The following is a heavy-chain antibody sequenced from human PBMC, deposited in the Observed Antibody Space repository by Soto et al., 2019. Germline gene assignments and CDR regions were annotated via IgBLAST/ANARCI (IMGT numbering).Heavy chain of an antibody. Sequence: QVQLVQSGAEMKKPGASVKVSCKASGYTFTSYDINWVRQATGHGLEWMGWLNPNTGNTGDAPKFQGRATMTRNTSINTAYMELRSLRSEDTAVYYCARGLTSEWFDPWGQGTLVTVSS. V-gene: IGHV1-8*01. CDR2: LNPNTGNT. D-gene: IGHD4-17*01. CDR1: GYTFTSYD. CDR3: ARGLTSEWFDP. J-gene: IGHJ5*02.